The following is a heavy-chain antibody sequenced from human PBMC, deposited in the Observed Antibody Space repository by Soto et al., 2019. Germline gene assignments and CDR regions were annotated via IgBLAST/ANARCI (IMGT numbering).Heavy chain of an antibody. V-gene: IGHV4-31*03. Sequence: SETLSLTCIVSGGSISSGGYYWSWIRQHPGKGLEWIGYIYYSGSTYYNPSLKSRVTISVDTSKNQFSLKLSSVTAADTAVYYWGRMVTKNWFDPWGQGTLVTVSS. CDR1: GGSISSGGYY. J-gene: IGHJ5*02. CDR3: GRMVTKNWFDP. CDR2: IYYSGST. D-gene: IGHD2-8*01.